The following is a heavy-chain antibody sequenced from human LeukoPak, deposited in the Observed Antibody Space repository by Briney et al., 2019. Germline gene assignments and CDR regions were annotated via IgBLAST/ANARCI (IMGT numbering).Heavy chain of an antibody. CDR2: ISGSGGST. D-gene: IGHD3-3*01. CDR1: GFTVSSKY. Sequence: GGSLRLSCAASGFTVSSKYMSWVRQAPGKGLEWVSAISGSGGSTYYADSVKGRFTISRDNSKNTLYLQMNSLRAEDTAVYYCARDFYDFWSGYGDYWGQGTLVTVSS. V-gene: IGHV3-23*01. J-gene: IGHJ4*02. CDR3: ARDFYDFWSGYGDY.